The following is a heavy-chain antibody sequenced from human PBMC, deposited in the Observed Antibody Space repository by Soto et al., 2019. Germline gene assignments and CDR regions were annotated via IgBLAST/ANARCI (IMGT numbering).Heavy chain of an antibody. Sequence: SETLSLACVVNGGAFSGYYWSWIRQPPGKGLEWIGESSHTAGTNYSPSLKSRVTISVDTSKNQFSLKLSSVTAADTVVYYCARGGGYGPYEYWGQGTLVTVSS. CDR3: ARGGGYGPYEY. J-gene: IGHJ4*02. CDR2: SSHTAGT. CDR1: GGAFSGYY. V-gene: IGHV4-34*01. D-gene: IGHD5-12*01.